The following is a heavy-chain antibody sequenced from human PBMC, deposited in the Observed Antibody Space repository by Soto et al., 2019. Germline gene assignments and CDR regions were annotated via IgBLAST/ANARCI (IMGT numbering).Heavy chain of an antibody. D-gene: IGHD4-17*01. CDR1: GGTFSRYA. J-gene: IGHJ4*02. Sequence: SVKVSCTASGGTFSRYAISWVRQAPGQGLEWMGGIIPIFGTANYAQKFQGRVTITADESTSTAYMELSSLRSEDTAVYYCATILGDYGGNWFDYWGQGTLVTVSS. CDR3: ATILGDYGGNWFDY. CDR2: IIPIFGTA. V-gene: IGHV1-69*13.